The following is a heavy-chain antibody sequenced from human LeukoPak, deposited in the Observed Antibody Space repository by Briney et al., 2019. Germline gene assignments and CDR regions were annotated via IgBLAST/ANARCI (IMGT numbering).Heavy chain of an antibody. CDR3: AKDIVRYCSSTSCPGRGMDV. CDR1: GFTFDDYA. D-gene: IGHD2-2*01. J-gene: IGHJ6*02. CDR2: ISWNSGSI. V-gene: IGHV3-9*01. Sequence: GGSLRLSRAASGFTFDDYAMHWVRQAPGKGLEWVSGISWNSGSIGYADSVKGRFTISRDNAKNSLYLQMNSLRAEDTALYYCAKDIVRYCSSTSCPGRGMDVWGQGTTVTVSS.